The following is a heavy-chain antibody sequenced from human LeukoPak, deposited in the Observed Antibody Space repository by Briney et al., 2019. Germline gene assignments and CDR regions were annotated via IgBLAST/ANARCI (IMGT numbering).Heavy chain of an antibody. CDR1: GFTFSSYW. CDR2: IKQDGSEK. Sequence: TGGSLRLSCAASGFTFSSYWMSWVRQAPGKGLEWVANIKQDGSEKYYVDSVKGRFTISRDNAKNSLYLQMNSLRAEDTAVYYCAREIVVVPAAMNWFDPWGQGTLVTVSS. CDR3: AREIVVVPAAMNWFDP. J-gene: IGHJ5*02. D-gene: IGHD2-2*01. V-gene: IGHV3-7*03.